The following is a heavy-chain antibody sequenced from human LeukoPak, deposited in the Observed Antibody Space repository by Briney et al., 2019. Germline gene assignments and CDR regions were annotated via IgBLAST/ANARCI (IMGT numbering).Heavy chain of an antibody. Sequence: GGSLRLSCAASGFAVTSNYLSWVRQAPGKGLEWVSVIYSGGSTSLADSVRGRFTVSRDKSKNTLYLQMNSLRVEDTAVYARVGGSGSYWGQGTLVTVSS. V-gene: IGHV3-66*01. CDR3: VGGSGSY. J-gene: IGHJ4*02. CDR2: IYSGGST. D-gene: IGHD3-10*01. CDR1: GFAVTSNY.